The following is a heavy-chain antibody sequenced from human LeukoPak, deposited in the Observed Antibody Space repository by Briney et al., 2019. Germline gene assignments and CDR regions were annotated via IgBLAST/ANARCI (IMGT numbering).Heavy chain of an antibody. Sequence: SETLSLTCTVSGGSISSYYWSWIRQPPGKGLEWIGYIYYSGSTNYNPSLKSRVTISVDTSKNQFSLKLSSVTAADTAVYYCVRGSYSSFDHWGQGTLVTVSS. CDR1: GGSISSYY. CDR2: IYYSGST. J-gene: IGHJ4*02. V-gene: IGHV4-59*01. CDR3: VRGSYSSFDH. D-gene: IGHD6-13*01.